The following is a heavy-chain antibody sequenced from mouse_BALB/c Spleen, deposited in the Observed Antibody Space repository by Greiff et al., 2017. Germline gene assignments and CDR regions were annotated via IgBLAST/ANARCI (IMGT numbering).Heavy chain of an antibody. CDR2: ISSGSSTI. Sequence: EVQVVESGGGLVQPGGSRKLSCAASGFTFSSFGMHWVRQAPEKGLEWVAYISSGSSTIYYADTVKGRFTISRDNPKNTLFLQMTSLRSEDTAMYYCARFRDYFDYWGQGTTLTVSS. CDR3: ARFRDYFDY. J-gene: IGHJ2*01. V-gene: IGHV5-17*02. CDR1: GFTFSSFG.